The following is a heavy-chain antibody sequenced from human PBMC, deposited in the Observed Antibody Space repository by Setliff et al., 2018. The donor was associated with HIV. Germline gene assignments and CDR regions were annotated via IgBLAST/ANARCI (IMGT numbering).Heavy chain of an antibody. Sequence: SETLSLTCTVSGGSISSYYWSWIRQPPGKGLEWIGYIYYSGSTNYNPSLKRRVTISVDTSKNQFSLKLSSVTAADTAVYYCASPFGAVAGTMDVWGKGTTVTVSS. CDR2: IYYSGST. CDR1: GGSISSYY. CDR3: ASPFGAVAGTMDV. J-gene: IGHJ6*04. D-gene: IGHD6-19*01. V-gene: IGHV4-59*01.